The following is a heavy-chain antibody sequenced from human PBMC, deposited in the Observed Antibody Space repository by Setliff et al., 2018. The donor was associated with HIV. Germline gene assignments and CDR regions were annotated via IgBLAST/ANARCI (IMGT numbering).Heavy chain of an antibody. CDR1: GFNFRSYG. J-gene: IGHJ4*01. Sequence: TGGSLRLSCAASGFNFRSYGMTWARQAPGKGLDWVAHIGSSNHGIHYTASVQGRFTVSRDNANNLLFLQMNNLRVEDTAVYYCASFFGDYGYWGHGTQVTVSS. D-gene: IGHD3-10*01. V-gene: IGHV3-48*04. CDR2: IGSSNHGI. CDR3: ASFFGDYGY.